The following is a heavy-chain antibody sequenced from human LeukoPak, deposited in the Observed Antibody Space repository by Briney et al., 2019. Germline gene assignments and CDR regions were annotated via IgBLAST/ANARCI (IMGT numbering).Heavy chain of an antibody. CDR1: GGSISSYY. D-gene: IGHD6-6*01. J-gene: IGHJ4*02. CDR2: IYYSGST. Sequence: SETLSLTCTVSGGSISSYYWSWVRQPPGKGLEWIGYIYYSGSTNYNPSLKSRVTISVDTSKNQFSLKLSSVTAADTAVYYCARVAGSSSPQRVGYYFDYWGRGTLVTVSS. CDR3: ARVAGSSSPQRVGYYFDY. V-gene: IGHV4-59*12.